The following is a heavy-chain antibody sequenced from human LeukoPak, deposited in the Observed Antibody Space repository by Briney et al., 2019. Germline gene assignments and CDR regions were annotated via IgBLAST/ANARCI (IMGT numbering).Heavy chain of an antibody. Sequence: PGGSLRLSCAASGFTFSDHYMDWVRQAPGEGLEWVGRSRNKANSYTTEYAASVEGRFTISRDVSKDSLYLQMNSLKTEDTAVYYCARAGLVVVTAKKSDAFDVWGQGTMVTVSS. CDR3: ARAGLVVVTAKKSDAFDV. CDR1: GFTFSDHY. V-gene: IGHV3-72*01. CDR2: SRNKANSYTT. J-gene: IGHJ3*01. D-gene: IGHD2-21*02.